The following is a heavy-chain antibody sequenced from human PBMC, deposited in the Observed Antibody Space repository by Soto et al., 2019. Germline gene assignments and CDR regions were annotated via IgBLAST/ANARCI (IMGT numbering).Heavy chain of an antibody. CDR3: AKHIAAAGTPYDY. Sequence: PGGSLRLSCAASGFTFSSYAMGWVRQAPGKGLEWVSAISGSGGSTYYADSVKGRFTISRDNSKNTLYLQMNSLRAEDTAVYYCAKHIAAAGTPYDYWGQGTLVTVSS. CDR2: ISGSGGST. J-gene: IGHJ4*02. D-gene: IGHD6-13*01. V-gene: IGHV3-23*01. CDR1: GFTFSSYA.